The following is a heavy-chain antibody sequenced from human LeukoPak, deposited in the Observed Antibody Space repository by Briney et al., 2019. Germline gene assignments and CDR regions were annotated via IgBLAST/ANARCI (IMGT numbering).Heavy chain of an antibody. CDR2: NNHSGST. D-gene: IGHD6-19*01. V-gene: IGHV4-34*01. CDR1: GGSFSGYY. CDR3: ARGVNWGSSGWHKGGWFDP. Sequence: PSETLSLTCAVYGGSFSGYYWSWIRQPPGKGLEWIGENNHSGSTNYNPSLKSRVTISVDTSKNQFSLKLSSVTAADTAVYYCARGVNWGSSGWHKGGWFDPWGQGTLVTVSS. J-gene: IGHJ5*02.